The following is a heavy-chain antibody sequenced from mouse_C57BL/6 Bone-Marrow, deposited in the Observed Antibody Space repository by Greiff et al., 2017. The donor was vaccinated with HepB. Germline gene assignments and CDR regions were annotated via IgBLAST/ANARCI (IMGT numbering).Heavy chain of an antibody. V-gene: IGHV3-6*01. CDR3: ARPYGSSSWYFDV. CDR1: GYSITSGYY. CDR2: ISYDGSN. Sequence: EVQLQQSGPGLVKPSQSLSLTCSVTGYSITSGYYWNWIRQFPGNKLEWMGYISYDGSNNYNPSLKNRISITRDTSKNQFFLKLNSVTTEDTATYYCARPYGSSSWYFDVWGTGTTVTVSS. J-gene: IGHJ1*03. D-gene: IGHD1-1*01.